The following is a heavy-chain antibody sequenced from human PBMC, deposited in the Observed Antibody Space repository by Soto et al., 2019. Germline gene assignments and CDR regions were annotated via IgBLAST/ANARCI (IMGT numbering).Heavy chain of an antibody. CDR3: AERAGLGDAFDI. CDR2: SHHSGST. J-gene: IGHJ3*02. CDR1: GGSISSTNW. Sequence: QVQLQESGPGLVKPSGTLSLTCAVSGGSISSTNWWRWVRQPPGKGPEWIGESHHSGSTNYNSSLQSRVTISLDRSKNQFSLKLSSVPAADTAVYFCAERAGLGDAFDIWGQGTMVTVSS. D-gene: IGHD6-19*01. V-gene: IGHV4-4*02.